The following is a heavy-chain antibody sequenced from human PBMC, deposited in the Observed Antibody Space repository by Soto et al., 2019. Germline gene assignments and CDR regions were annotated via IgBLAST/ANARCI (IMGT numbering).Heavy chain of an antibody. J-gene: IGHJ2*01. Sequence: QVQLVQSGAEVKKPGSSVKVSCKASGGTFSSYAISWVRQAPGQGLEWMGGIIPIFGTANYAQKFQGRVTITADESTSTAYMELSSLRSEDTAVYYWAREVDCGAYNSYFDLWCRGTLVTVSS. CDR2: IIPIFGTA. D-gene: IGHD4-17*01. CDR3: AREVDCGAYNSYFDL. V-gene: IGHV1-69*12. CDR1: GGTFSSYA.